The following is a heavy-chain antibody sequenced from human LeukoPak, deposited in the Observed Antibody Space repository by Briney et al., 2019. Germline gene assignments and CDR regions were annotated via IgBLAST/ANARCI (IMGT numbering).Heavy chain of an antibody. J-gene: IGHJ4*02. CDR1: GGTFSNYG. V-gene: IGHV1-69*05. CDR2: IIPIFGAP. Sequence: GASVKVSCKASGGTFSNYGISWVRQAPRQGLEWMGGIIPIFGAPKYAQKFQGRVTITTDESTSTAYMELSSLRSEDTAVYYCARGSAFYDSSGYLSYYFDYWGQGTLVTVSS. CDR3: ARGSAFYDSSGYLSYYFDY. D-gene: IGHD3-22*01.